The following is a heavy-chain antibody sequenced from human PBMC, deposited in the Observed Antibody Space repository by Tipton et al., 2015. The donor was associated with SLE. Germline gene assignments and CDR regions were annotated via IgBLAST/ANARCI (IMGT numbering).Heavy chain of an antibody. CDR2: IYSGGST. CDR1: GFTFSSYA. CDR3: ARVLGSSSFYYYMDV. D-gene: IGHD6-6*01. V-gene: IGHV3-23*03. J-gene: IGHJ6*03. Sequence: SLRLSCAASGFTFSSYAMSWVRQAPGKGLEWVSVIYSGGSTYYADSVKGRFTISRDDSKNTLYLQMNSLRAEDTAVYYCARVLGSSSFYYYMDVWGKGTTVTVSS.